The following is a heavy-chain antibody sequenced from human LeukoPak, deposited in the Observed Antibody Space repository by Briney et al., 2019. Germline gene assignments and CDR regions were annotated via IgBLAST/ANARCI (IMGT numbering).Heavy chain of an antibody. V-gene: IGHV3-15*01. D-gene: IGHD3-10*01. CDR1: GFTFSNAW. CDR2: IKSKTDGGTT. J-gene: IGHJ4*02. CDR3: TTVFLTMVRGQGGQIDY. Sequence: GGSLRLSCAASGFTFSNAWMSWVRQAPGKGLEWVGRIKSKTDGGTTDYAAPVKGRFTISRDDSRNTLYLQMNSLKTEDTAVYYCTTVFLTMVRGQGGQIDYWGQGTLVTVSS.